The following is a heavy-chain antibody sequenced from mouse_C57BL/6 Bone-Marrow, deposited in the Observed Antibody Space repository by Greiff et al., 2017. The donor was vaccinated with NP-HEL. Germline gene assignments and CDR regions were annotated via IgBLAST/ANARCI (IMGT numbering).Heavy chain of an antibody. Sequence: QVHVKQSGAELVKPGASVKLSCKASGYTFTSYWMHWVKQRPGQGLEWIGMIHPNSGSTNYNEKFKSKATLTVDKSSSTAYMQLSSLTSEDSAVYYCARRLLRSFAYWGQGTLVTVSA. J-gene: IGHJ3*01. CDR2: IHPNSGST. CDR3: ARRLLRSFAY. CDR1: GYTFTSYW. V-gene: IGHV1-64*01. D-gene: IGHD1-1*01.